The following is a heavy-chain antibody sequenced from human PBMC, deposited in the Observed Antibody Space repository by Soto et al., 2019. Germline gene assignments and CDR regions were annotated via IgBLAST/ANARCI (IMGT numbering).Heavy chain of an antibody. CDR2: IYYSGST. Sequence: PSETLSLTCTVSGGSISSSSYYWGWIRQPPGKGLEWIGSIYYSGSTYYNPSLKSRVTISVDTSKNQFSLKLSSVTAADTAVYYCARLLYYYDSSGYYYDYWGQGTLVTVSS. J-gene: IGHJ4*02. D-gene: IGHD3-22*01. CDR3: ARLLYYYDSSGYYYDY. CDR1: GGSISSSSYY. V-gene: IGHV4-39*01.